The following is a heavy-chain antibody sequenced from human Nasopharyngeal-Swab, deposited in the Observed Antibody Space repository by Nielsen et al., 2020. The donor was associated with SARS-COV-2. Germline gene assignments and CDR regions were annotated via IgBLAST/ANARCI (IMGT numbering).Heavy chain of an antibody. CDR3: AHSGEDDILTGYHGYGMDV. Sequence: SGPTLVKPTQTLTLTCTFSGFSLSTSGVGVGWIRQPPGKALEWLALIYWDDDKRYSPSPKSRLTITKDTSKNQVVLTMTNMDPVDTATYYCAHSGEDDILTGYHGYGMDVWGQGTTVTVSS. D-gene: IGHD3-9*01. V-gene: IGHV2-5*02. CDR2: IYWDDDK. CDR1: GFSLSTSGVG. J-gene: IGHJ6*02.